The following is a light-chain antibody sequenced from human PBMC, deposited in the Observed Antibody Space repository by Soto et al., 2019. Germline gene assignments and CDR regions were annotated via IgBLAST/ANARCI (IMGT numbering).Light chain of an antibody. V-gene: IGKV3-20*01. J-gene: IGKJ1*01. Sequence: EIVWTQSPGTLSLSPGEIATLACRASQSVSSSHLAWYQQKSGQAPRLLIYLASSRATGIPDRFSGSGSGTDFTLTISRLEPEDVAVYYCQQYGSSPPVAFGHGNKVEIK. CDR3: QQYGSSPPVA. CDR1: QSVSSSH. CDR2: LAS.